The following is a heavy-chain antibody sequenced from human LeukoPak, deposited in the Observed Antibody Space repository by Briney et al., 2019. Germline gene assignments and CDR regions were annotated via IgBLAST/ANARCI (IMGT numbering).Heavy chain of an antibody. Sequence: PSESRSLTCNVYAGSIGTYYRSWIRQPAEEGLEWIGRIHSGGTNYNPSLKSRVTMSLDTSKNQLSLRLTSVTAADTAVYYCARVHSYASGIEVWGQGTTVTVSS. CDR3: ARVHSYASGIEV. D-gene: IGHD3-16*01. J-gene: IGHJ6*02. CDR2: IHSGGT. CDR1: AGSIGTYY. V-gene: IGHV4-4*07.